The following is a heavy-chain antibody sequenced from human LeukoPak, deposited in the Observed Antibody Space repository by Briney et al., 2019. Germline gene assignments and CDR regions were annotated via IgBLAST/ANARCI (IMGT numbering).Heavy chain of an antibody. CDR2: INPNSGGT. Sequence: ASVKVSXKASGYTFTGYYMHWARQAPGQGLEWMGRINPNSGGTNYAQKFQGRVTMTRDTSISTAYMELSRLRSDDTAVYYCARDKGSSWENWFDPWGQGTLVTVSS. CDR3: ARDKGSSWENWFDP. CDR1: GYTFTGYY. J-gene: IGHJ5*02. V-gene: IGHV1-2*06. D-gene: IGHD6-13*01.